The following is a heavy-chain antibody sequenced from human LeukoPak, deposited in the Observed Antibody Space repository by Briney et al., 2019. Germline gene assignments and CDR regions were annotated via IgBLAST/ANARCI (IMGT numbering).Heavy chain of an antibody. V-gene: IGHV4-39*02. D-gene: IGHD3-10*01. CDR3: VRDTYTYGSGNYYIDS. J-gene: IGHJ4*02. CDR2: IYYSGTT. CDR1: GRSISSSSYC. Sequence: PSQTLSLTCSVPGRSISSSSYCWGWIRQPPGKGLEWTGSIYYSGTTYYNPSLKSRGTISVDTSKNQFSLKLSSVTAADTAVYYCVRDTYTYGSGNYYIDSWGQGILVTVSS.